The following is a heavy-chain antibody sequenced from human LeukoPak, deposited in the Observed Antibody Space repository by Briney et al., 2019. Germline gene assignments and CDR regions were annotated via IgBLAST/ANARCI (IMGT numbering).Heavy chain of an antibody. CDR3: ASDGGYCSGGSCYSNYFDY. Sequence: ASVKVSFKASGYTFTSYYMHWVRQPPGQGLEWVGIINPSGGSTSYAQKFQGRVTMTRDTSTSTVYMELSSLRSEDTAVYYCASDGGYCSGGSCYSNYFDYWGQGTLVTVSS. D-gene: IGHD2-15*01. J-gene: IGHJ4*02. CDR1: GYTFTSYY. CDR2: INPSGGST. V-gene: IGHV1-46*01.